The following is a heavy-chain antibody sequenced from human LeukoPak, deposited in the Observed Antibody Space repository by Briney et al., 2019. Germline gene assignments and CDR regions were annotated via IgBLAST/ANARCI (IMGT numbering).Heavy chain of an antibody. Sequence: SETLSLTCTVSGGSIRSYYWNWIRQPPGKGLEWIGYIYNSGRTIYNASLTSRVTISVDTSKNQFSLKLSSVTAADTAVYYCARDSSGYYGRFDYGGRGALVTVSS. D-gene: IGHD3-22*01. J-gene: IGHJ4*02. CDR3: ARDSSGYYGRFDY. CDR1: GGSIRSYY. V-gene: IGHV4-59*01. CDR2: IYNSGRT.